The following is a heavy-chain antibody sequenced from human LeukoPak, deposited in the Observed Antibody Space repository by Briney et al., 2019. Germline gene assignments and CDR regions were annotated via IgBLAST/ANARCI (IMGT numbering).Heavy chain of an antibody. V-gene: IGHV4-38-2*01. J-gene: IGHJ3*02. D-gene: IGHD3-10*01. CDR2: IYHSGST. CDR1: GYSISSGYY. CDR3: ARHVLTSMVRGPDDAFDI. Sequence: SETLSLTCAVSGYSISSGYYWGWIRQPPGQGLEWIGSIYHSGSTYYNPSLKSRVTISVDTSKNQFSLKLSSVTAADTAVYYCARHVLTSMVRGPDDAFDIWGQGTMVTVSS.